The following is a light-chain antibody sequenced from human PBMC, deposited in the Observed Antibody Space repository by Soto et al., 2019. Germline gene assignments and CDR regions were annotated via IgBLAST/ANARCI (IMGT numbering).Light chain of an antibody. V-gene: IGKV3-20*01. J-gene: IGKJ2*01. CDR3: QQYGSSPET. CDR1: QSVSSGY. CDR2: GAS. Sequence: EIVMTQSPATLSVSSGERAALSCRASQSVSSGYLAWYQLRPGQAPRLLIYGASSRATGIPDRFSGSGSGTDFTLTISRLEPEDFAVYYCQQYGSSPETFGQGTKVDIK.